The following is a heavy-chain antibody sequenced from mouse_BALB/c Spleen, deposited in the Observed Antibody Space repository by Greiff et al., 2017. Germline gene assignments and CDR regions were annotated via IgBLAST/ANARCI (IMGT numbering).Heavy chain of an antibody. Sequence: VKLQESGAELMKPGASVKISCKATGYTFSSYWIEWVKQRPGHGLEWIGEILPGSGSTNYNEKFKGKATFTADTSSNTAYMQLSSLTSEDSAVYYCASYYYGSSYLYAMDYWGQGTSVTVSS. CDR3: ASYYYGSSYLYAMDY. V-gene: IGHV1-9*01. CDR2: ILPGSGST. J-gene: IGHJ4*01. D-gene: IGHD1-1*01. CDR1: GYTFSSYW.